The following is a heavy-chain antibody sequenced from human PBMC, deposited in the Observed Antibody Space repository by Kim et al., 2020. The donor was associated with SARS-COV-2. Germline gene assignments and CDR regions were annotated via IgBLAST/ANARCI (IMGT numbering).Heavy chain of an antibody. D-gene: IGHD2-2*01. Sequence: GGSLRLSCAASGFTFSNAWMSWVRQAPGKGLEWVARIKSNTDGATSAYSAPGKGRFTISRDDSKNTLYLQMNSLKTEDTAVYYCTTPLGYCSITSCYQSGAVAGFWGQGTLVTVSS. V-gene: IGHV3-15*01. CDR3: TTPLGYCSITSCYQSGAVAGF. J-gene: IGHJ4*02. CDR2: IKSNTDGATS. CDR1: GFTFSNAW.